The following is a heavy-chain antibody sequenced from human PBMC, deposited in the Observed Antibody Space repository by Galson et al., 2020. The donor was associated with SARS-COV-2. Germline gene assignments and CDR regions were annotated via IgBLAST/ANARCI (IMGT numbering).Heavy chain of an antibody. V-gene: IGHV1-58*01. D-gene: IGHD3-22*01. CDR1: GFTFTSSA. J-gene: IGHJ6*02. Sequence: SVKVSCKASGFTFTSSAVQWVRQARGQRLEWIGWIVVGSGNTNYAQKFQERVTITRDMSTSTAYMELSSLRSEDTAVYYCAADLRNYYDSSGYYQDYYYGMDVWGQGTTVTVSS. CDR2: IVVGSGNT. CDR3: AADLRNYYDSSGYYQDYYYGMDV.